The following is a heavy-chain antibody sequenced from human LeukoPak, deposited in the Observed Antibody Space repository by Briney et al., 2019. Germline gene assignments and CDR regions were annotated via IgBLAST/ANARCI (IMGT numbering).Heavy chain of an antibody. Sequence: ASVNVSCKASVYTFTGYYMHWVRQAPGQGLEWMGWINPNSGGTNYAQKFQGRVTMTRDTSISTAYMELSRLRSDDTAVYYCASAPWIQAYFDYWGQGTLVTVSS. CDR2: INPNSGGT. D-gene: IGHD5-18*01. J-gene: IGHJ4*02. CDR3: ASAPWIQAYFDY. V-gene: IGHV1-2*02. CDR1: VYTFTGYY.